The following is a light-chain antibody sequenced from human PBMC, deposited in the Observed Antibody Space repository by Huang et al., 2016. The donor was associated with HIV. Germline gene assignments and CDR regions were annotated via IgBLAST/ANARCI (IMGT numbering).Light chain of an antibody. J-gene: IGKJ5*01. V-gene: IGKV2-28*01. CDR1: QSLLHSNGYNY. Sequence: EIVMTQSPLSLPVTPGEPASISCRSSQSLLHSNGYNYLDWYLQKPGQSPQLVIYLSSNRASGVPDRFTGSGSVTYFTQKSSRVEAEDVGVYYCMQTLQTPRTFGQGTRLEIK. CDR2: LSS. CDR3: MQTLQTPRT.